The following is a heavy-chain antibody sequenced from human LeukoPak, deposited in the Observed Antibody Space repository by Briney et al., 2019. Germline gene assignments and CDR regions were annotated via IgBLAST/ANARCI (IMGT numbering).Heavy chain of an antibody. D-gene: IGHD6-19*01. CDR1: GFTFSSYW. CDR3: ARDLSAAFDF. V-gene: IGHV3-33*08. CDR2: LVYDARS. J-gene: IGHJ4*02. Sequence: GGSLRLSCAASGFTFSSYWMNWARQAPGKGLEWVARLVYDARSDYANSVKGRFSISRDDSKNTPFLDMSNLRVEDTALYYCARDLSAAFDFWGQGVLVTVSS.